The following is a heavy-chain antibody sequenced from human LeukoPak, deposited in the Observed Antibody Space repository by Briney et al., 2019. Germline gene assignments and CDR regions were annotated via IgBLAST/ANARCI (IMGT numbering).Heavy chain of an antibody. CDR2: ISGSGGST. D-gene: IGHD5-18*01. CDR1: GLTFSSYA. Sequence: TGGSLRLSCAASGLTFSSYAMSWVRQAPGKGLEWVSAISGSGGSTYYADSVKGRFTISRDNSKNTLYLQMNSLRAEDTAVYYCAKINRSNGYSYALYYYYMDVWGKGTTVTVSS. CDR3: AKINRSNGYSYALYYYYMDV. V-gene: IGHV3-23*01. J-gene: IGHJ6*03.